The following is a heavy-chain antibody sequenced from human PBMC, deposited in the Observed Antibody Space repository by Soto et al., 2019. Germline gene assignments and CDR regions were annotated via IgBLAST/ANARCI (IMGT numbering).Heavy chain of an antibody. J-gene: IGHJ6*03. D-gene: IGHD3-3*01. CDR2: IYYSGST. CDR3: ARHSASSWSYYYYMDV. CDR1: GGSISSSNYY. Sequence: QLQLQESGPGLLKPSETLSLTCTVSGGSISSSNYYWGWIRQPPGKGLEWIGSIYYSGSTYYSPSLKSRVTISVDTSKNQFSLKLSSVITADTAVYYCARHSASSWSYYYYMDVWGKGTTATVSS. V-gene: IGHV4-39*01.